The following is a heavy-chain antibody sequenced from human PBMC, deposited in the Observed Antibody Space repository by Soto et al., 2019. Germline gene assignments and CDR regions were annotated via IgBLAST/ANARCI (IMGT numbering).Heavy chain of an antibody. V-gene: IGHV3-7*01. Sequence: EVKLVESGGGLVQPGGSLRLSCAVSGFTFSTYWMSWVRQAPGKGLEWVANIKQDGSEKYYVDSVKGRFTISRDNAKNSLYLLMNSLGAEDTAVYYCARGMVYDTADIIRYYYYGMDVWGQGTTVTVSS. D-gene: IGHD2-8*01. CDR1: GFTFSTYW. CDR3: ARGMVYDTADIIRYYYYGMDV. CDR2: IKQDGSEK. J-gene: IGHJ6*02.